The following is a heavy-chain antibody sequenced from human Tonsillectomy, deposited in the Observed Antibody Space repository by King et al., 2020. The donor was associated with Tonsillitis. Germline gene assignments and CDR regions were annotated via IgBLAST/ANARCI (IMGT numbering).Heavy chain of an antibody. CDR3: ARGMLRGPTKGYYSYVMDV. CDR1: GYTFTTYD. V-gene: IGHV1-8*02. Sequence: EQLVQSGAEVKKPGASVKVSCKASGYTFTTYDINWVRQATGQGLEWMGWMIPNSGNTGYVQKFQGRVTMTRNTSINTAYMELSSLRSEDTAGYYCARGMLRGPTKGYYSYVMDVWGQGTTVTVSS. D-gene: IGHD3-10*01. J-gene: IGHJ6*02. CDR2: MIPNSGNT.